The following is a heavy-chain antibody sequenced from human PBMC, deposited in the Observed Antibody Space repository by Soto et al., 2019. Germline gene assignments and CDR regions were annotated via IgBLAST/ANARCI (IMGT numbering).Heavy chain of an antibody. J-gene: IGHJ6*02. D-gene: IGHD6-13*01. Sequence: GGSLRLSCAASGFTFSSYAMSWVRQAPGKGLEWVSAISGSGGSTYYADSVKGRFTISRDNSKNTLYLQMNSLRAEDTAVYYCAKVDSSSWYEYYYYGMDVWGQGTTVTVSS. V-gene: IGHV3-23*01. CDR3: AKVDSSSWYEYYYYGMDV. CDR1: GFTFSSYA. CDR2: ISGSGGST.